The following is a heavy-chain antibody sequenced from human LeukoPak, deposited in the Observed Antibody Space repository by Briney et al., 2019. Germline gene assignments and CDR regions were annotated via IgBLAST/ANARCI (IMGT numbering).Heavy chain of an antibody. V-gene: IGHV3-30*02. Sequence: GGSLRLSCAASGLTFSSYGMHWVRQAPGKGLEWVAFIRYDGSNKYYADSVKGRFTISRDNSKNTLYLQMNSPRDEDTAVYYCAKDHSGSYFNYFDYWGQGTLVTVSS. CDR2: IRYDGSNK. J-gene: IGHJ4*02. D-gene: IGHD1-26*01. CDR1: GLTFSSYG. CDR3: AKDHSGSYFNYFDY.